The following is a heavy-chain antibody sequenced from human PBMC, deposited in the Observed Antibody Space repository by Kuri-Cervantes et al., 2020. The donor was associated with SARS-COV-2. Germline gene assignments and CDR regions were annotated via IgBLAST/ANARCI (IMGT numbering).Heavy chain of an antibody. CDR2: IKQDGSEK. CDR3: AREKRRGYSYGYAVY. D-gene: IGHD5-18*01. CDR1: GFTFSSYW. J-gene: IGHJ4*02. V-gene: IGHV3-7*03. Sequence: GESLKISCAASGFTFSSYWMSWVRQAPGKGLEWVANIKQDGSEKYYVDSVKGRFTISRDNAKTSLYLQMNSLRAEDTAVYYCAREKRRGYSYGYAVYWGQGTLVTVSS.